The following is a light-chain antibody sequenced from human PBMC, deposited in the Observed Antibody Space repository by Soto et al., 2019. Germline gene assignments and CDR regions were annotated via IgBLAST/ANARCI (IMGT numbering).Light chain of an antibody. J-gene: IGLJ3*02. CDR3: ATWDSTLTAGV. CDR2: END. Sequence: QSVLTQPPSVSAAPGQKVTISCSGGSSNLGNDYVAWYLQLPGAAPKLLIYENDKRPSGTPDRCSGSKPGTSATLGTTGRQPGDEADDYCATWDSTLTAGVFGGGTKVTVL. V-gene: IGLV1-51*01. CDR1: SSNLGNDY.